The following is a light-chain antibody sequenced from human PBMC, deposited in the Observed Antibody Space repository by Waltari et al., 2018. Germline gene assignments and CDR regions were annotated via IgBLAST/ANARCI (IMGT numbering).Light chain of an antibody. CDR3: AAWDDSLSGPI. CDR1: SLNIGSNA. V-gene: IGLV1-44*01. CDR2: CDH. J-gene: IGLJ2*01. Sequence: QSVLTQPPSASGPPGQRVTISCSGSSLNIGSNAVNWYQRLPGTAPKLRICCDHQRPSGVPDRFSCSKSGTSASLAISGLQSEDEADYFCAAWDDSLSGPIFGGGTKLTVL.